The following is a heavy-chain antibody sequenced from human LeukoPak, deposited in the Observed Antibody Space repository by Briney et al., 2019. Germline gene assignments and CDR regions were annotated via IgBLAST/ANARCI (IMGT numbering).Heavy chain of an antibody. CDR1: GGSISSYY. CDR3: ASLNDYGDYVRTFDY. CDR2: IYYSGST. Sequence: SETLSLTCTVSGGSISSYYWSWIRQPPGKGLEWIGYIYYSGSTNYNPSLKSRVTISVDTSKNQFSLKLSSVTAADTAVYYCASLNDYGDYVRTFDYWGQGTLVTVSS. V-gene: IGHV4-59*08. D-gene: IGHD4-17*01. J-gene: IGHJ4*02.